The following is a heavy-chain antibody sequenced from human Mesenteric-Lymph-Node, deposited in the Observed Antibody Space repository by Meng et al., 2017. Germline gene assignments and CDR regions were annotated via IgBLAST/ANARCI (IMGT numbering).Heavy chain of an antibody. CDR2: ISGYNGDT. Sequence: QIQLVQSGAEVKEPRASVKVSCKASGYTFTSNGIGWVRQAPGQGLEWMGWISGYNGDTNYAQKFQGRVSMTTDTSTSTAYMELRSLISDDTAVYYCAKDYYSDYVYDYWGQGTLVTVSS. V-gene: IGHV1-18*01. CDR1: GYTFTSNG. D-gene: IGHD4-11*01. CDR3: AKDYYSDYVYDY. J-gene: IGHJ4*02.